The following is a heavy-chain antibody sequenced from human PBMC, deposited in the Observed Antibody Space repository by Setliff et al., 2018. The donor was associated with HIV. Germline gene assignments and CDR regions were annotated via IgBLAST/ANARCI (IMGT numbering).Heavy chain of an antibody. CDR2: IYYSGIT. CDR1: GGSISSGAYY. V-gene: IGHV4-39*01. Sequence: SETLSLTCTVSGGSISSGAYYWTWIRQHPGKGLEWIGYIYYSGITHYNPSLKSRVTISVDTSKNQFSLKLCSVTAADTAVYYCARHSITLVVGVPERDDAFDIWGQGTMVTVSS. D-gene: IGHD3-22*01. J-gene: IGHJ3*02. CDR3: ARHSITLVVGVPERDDAFDI.